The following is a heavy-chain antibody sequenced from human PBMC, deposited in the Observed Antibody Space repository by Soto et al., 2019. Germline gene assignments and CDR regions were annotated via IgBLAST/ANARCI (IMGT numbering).Heavy chain of an antibody. CDR3: ARDPAVAGNFDY. J-gene: IGHJ4*02. CDR2: IWYDGSNK. Sequence: PGGSLRLSCAASGFTFSSYGIHWVRQAPGKGLEWVAVIWYDGSNKYYADSVKGRFTISRDNSKNTLYLQMNSLRAEDTAVYYCARDPAVAGNFDYWGQGTLVTVSS. D-gene: IGHD6-19*01. V-gene: IGHV3-33*01. CDR1: GFTFSSYG.